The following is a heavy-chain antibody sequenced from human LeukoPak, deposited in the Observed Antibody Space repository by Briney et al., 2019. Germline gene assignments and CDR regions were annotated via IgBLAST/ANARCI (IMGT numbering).Heavy chain of an antibody. V-gene: IGHV4-39*07. CDR2: IYYSGST. Sequence: SETLSLTCTVSGGSISSSSYYWGWIRQPPGKGLEWIGSIYYSGSTYYNPSLKSRVTISVDTSKNQFSLKLSSVTAADTAVYHCARLYISPEPIMITFGGVIATAFDIWGQGTMVTVSS. CDR3: ARLYISPEPIMITFGGVIATAFDI. CDR1: GGSISSSSYY. D-gene: IGHD3-16*02. J-gene: IGHJ3*02.